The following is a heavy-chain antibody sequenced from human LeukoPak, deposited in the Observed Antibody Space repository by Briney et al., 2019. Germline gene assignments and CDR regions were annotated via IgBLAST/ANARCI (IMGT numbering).Heavy chain of an antibody. J-gene: IGHJ4*02. D-gene: IGHD3-22*01. CDR3: ARFRNYYDSSGYPFYFDY. Sequence: SETLSLTCTVSGGSISSYYWSWIRQPPGKGLEWIGYIYYSGSTNYNPSLKSRVTISVDTSKNQFSLKLSSVTAADTAVYYCARFRNYYDSSGYPFYFDYWGQGTLVTVSS. CDR2: IYYSGST. V-gene: IGHV4-59*01. CDR1: GGSISSYY.